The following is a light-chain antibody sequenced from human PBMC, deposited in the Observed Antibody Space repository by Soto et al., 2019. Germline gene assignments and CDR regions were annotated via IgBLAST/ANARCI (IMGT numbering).Light chain of an antibody. CDR2: EAS. CDR3: QQRSNWPYT. CDR1: QSVSSY. J-gene: IGKJ2*01. V-gene: IGKV3-11*01. Sequence: EIVLTQSPATLSLSPGERATLSCRASQSVSSYFAWYQQTPGQAPRLLIYEASNRSTGIPARFRGSGSGPDFTLTNSSLEPEDFAAYYCQQRSNWPYTFGQGTKLEIK.